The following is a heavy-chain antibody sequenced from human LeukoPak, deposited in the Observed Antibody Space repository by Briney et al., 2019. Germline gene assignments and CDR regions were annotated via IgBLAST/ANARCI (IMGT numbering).Heavy chain of an antibody. CDR2: IRTKANSYAT. Sequence: GGSLRLSCAASGFTFSGSVMHWVRQPSGKGLEWVGRIRTKANSYATAYAASVKGRFTVSRDDSKHTAFLQMNSLKTEDTAVYYCVGGNYGPGDYWGRGTLVTVSS. D-gene: IGHD4-23*01. J-gene: IGHJ4*02. V-gene: IGHV3-73*01. CDR3: VGGNYGPGDY. CDR1: GFTFSGSV.